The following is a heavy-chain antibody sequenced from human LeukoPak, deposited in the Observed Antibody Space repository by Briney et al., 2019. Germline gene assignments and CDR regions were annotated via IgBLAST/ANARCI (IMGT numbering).Heavy chain of an antibody. CDR2: ITWNGGST. CDR3: ARAAGSGWYGAFVDY. D-gene: IGHD6-19*01. Sequence: GGSLRLSCAASGFTFDDYGMSWVRQAPGKGLEWVSGITWNGGSTGYADSVKGRFTISRDNAKNSLYLQMNSLRAEDTAVYYCARAAGSGWYGAFVDYWGQGTLVTVSS. J-gene: IGHJ4*02. CDR1: GFTFDDYG. V-gene: IGHV3-20*04.